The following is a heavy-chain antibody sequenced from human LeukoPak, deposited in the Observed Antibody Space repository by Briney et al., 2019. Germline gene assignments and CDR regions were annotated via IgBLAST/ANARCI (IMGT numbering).Heavy chain of an antibody. V-gene: IGHV4-39*07. J-gene: IGHJ6*03. CDR1: GGSISSTSYY. Sequence: PSETLSLTCTVSGGSISSTSYYWGWIRQPPGKGLEWIGSIYYSGSTYYNPSLKSRVTISVDTSKNQFSLKLSSVTAADTAVYYCARVIVNYDFWSGTSTAGYMDVWGKGTTVTVSS. CDR2: IYYSGST. CDR3: ARVIVNYDFWSGTSTAGYMDV. D-gene: IGHD3-3*01.